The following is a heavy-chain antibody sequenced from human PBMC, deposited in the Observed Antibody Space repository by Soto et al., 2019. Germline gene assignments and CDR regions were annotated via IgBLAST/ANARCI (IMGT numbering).Heavy chain of an antibody. V-gene: IGHV1-18*01. CDR2: ISAYNGNT. CDR1: GYTFASYG. J-gene: IGHJ5*02. D-gene: IGHD3-3*01. CDR3: ARSEGWSGSPFDP. Sequence: ASVKVSCNASGYTFASYGISWVRQAPGQGLEWVGWISAYNGNTNYAQKLQGRVTMTTDTSTSTAYMELRSLRSDDTAVYYCARSEGWSGSPFDPWAQGTLVPVSS.